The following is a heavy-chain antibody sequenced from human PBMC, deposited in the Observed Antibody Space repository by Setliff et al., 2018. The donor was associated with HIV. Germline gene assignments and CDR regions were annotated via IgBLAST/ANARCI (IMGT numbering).Heavy chain of an antibody. Sequence: GGSLRLSCAASGFTFSNAWMNWVRQAPGKGLEWVGRIKSKTDGGTTDYAAPVKGRFTISRDDSKNTLYLQMNSLKTEDTAVYYCTRERNYYDSSGYRDAFDIWGQGTMVTVSS. CDR1: GFTFSNAW. J-gene: IGHJ3*02. CDR3: TRERNYYDSSGYRDAFDI. D-gene: IGHD3-22*01. CDR2: IKSKTDGGTT. V-gene: IGHV3-15*07.